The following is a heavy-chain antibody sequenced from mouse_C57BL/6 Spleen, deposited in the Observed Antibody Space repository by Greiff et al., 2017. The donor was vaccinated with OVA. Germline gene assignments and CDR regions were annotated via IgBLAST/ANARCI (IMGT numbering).Heavy chain of an antibody. Sequence: EVQLVESGGGLVQPKGSLKLSCAASGFSFNTYAMNWVRQAPGKGLEWVARIRSKSNNYATYYADSVKDRFTISRDDSESMLYLQMNNLKTEDTAMYDGVRSYGSSSAWFAYWGQGTLVTVSA. CDR1: GFSFNTYA. CDR2: IRSKSNNYAT. D-gene: IGHD1-1*01. V-gene: IGHV10-1*01. CDR3: VRSYGSSSAWFAY. J-gene: IGHJ3*01.